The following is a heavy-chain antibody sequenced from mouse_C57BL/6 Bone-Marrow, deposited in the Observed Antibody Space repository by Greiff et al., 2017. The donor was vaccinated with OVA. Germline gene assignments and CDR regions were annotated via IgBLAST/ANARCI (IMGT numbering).Heavy chain of an antibody. Sequence: QVQLQQPGAELVKPGASVKLSCKASGYTFTSYWMHWVKQRPGQGLEWIGMIHPNSGSTNYNEKFKSKATLTVDKSSSTAYMQLSSLTSEDSAVYYSAKYYYGSSYAMGYWGQGTSVTVSS. D-gene: IGHD1-1*01. CDR2: IHPNSGST. V-gene: IGHV1-64*01. CDR3: AKYYYGSSYAMGY. CDR1: GYTFTSYW. J-gene: IGHJ4*01.